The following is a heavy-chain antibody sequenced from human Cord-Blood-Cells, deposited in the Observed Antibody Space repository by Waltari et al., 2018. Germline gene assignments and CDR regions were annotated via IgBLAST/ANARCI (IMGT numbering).Heavy chain of an antibody. CDR1: GYTFTGYY. Sequence: QVQLVQSGAEVKKPGASVKVSCKASGYTFTGYYMHWVRQAPGQGPEWMGWVNPNRGGTNYAQKLQGGVTMTRDTSISTAYMELSRLRSDDTAVYYCARDKPQSFWYFDLWGRGTLVTVSS. V-gene: IGHV1-2*02. J-gene: IGHJ2*01. CDR2: VNPNRGGT. CDR3: ARDKPQSFWYFDL.